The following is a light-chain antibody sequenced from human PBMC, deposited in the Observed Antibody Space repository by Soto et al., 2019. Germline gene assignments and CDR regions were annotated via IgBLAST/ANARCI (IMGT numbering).Light chain of an antibody. V-gene: IGKV3-11*01. CDR3: QQRGDRPKYS. CDR1: QSVRH. J-gene: IGKJ2*03. Sequence: EIVLTQSPGTLSLSPGERATLSCRASQSVRHFAWYQQKPGQAPRVLMSDAFTRASGTPARFSGSGSETVFPHTSSSLEPADFAVYYCQQRGDRPKYSSDQGTILEI. CDR2: DAF.